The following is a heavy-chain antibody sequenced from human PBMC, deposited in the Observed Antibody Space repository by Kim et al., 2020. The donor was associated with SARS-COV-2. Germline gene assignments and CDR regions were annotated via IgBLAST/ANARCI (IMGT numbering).Heavy chain of an antibody. J-gene: IGHJ4*02. CDR3: AKGVGSGPRPALDY. V-gene: IGHV3-9*01. D-gene: IGHD6-19*01. CDR1: GFTFDDYA. Sequence: GGSLRLSCAASGFTFDDYAMHWVRQAPGKGLEWVSGISWNSGTIGYADSVKGRFTISRDNAKNSLYLQMNSLRGEDTALYYCAKGVGSGPRPALDYWGQGTLVTVSS. CDR2: ISWNSGTI.